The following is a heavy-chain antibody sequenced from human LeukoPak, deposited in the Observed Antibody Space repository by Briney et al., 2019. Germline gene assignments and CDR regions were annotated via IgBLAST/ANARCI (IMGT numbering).Heavy chain of an antibody. CDR3: ARFCYGDYCFDY. Sequence: SETLSLTCAVYGGSFSGYYWSWIRRPPGKGLEWIGEINHSGSTNYNPSLKSRVTISVDTSKNQFSLKLTSVTAADTAVYYCARFCYGDYCFDYWGQGTLVTVSS. D-gene: IGHD4-17*01. J-gene: IGHJ4*02. V-gene: IGHV4-34*01. CDR1: GGSFSGYY. CDR2: INHSGST.